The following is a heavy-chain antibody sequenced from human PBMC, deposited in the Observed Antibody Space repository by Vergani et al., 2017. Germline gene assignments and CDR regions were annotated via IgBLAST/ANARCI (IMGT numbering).Heavy chain of an antibody. CDR3: ARLPDYDFWSGMDV. J-gene: IGHJ6*02. V-gene: IGHV1-69*04. CDR1: GYIFTNYG. CDR2: IIPILGIA. D-gene: IGHD3-3*01. Sequence: QVQLVQSGAEVKKPGASVKVSCKASGYIFTNYGISWVRQAPGQWLEWMGRIIPILGIANYAQKFQGRVTITADKSTSTAYMELSSLRSEDTAVYYCARLPDYDFWSGMDVWGQGTTVTVSS.